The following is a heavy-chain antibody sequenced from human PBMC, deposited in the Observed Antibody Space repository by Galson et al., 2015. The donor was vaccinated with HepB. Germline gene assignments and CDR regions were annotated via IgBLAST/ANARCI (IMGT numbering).Heavy chain of an antibody. D-gene: IGHD6-19*01. CDR2: IYSGGST. J-gene: IGHJ6*02. Sequence: SLRLSCAASGFTVSSNYMSWVRQAPGKGLEWVSVIYSGGSTYYADSVKGRFTISRDNAKNSLYLQMNSLRAEDTAVYYCARDRGIAVAGTYYYYGMDVWGQGTTVTVSS. CDR3: ARDRGIAVAGTYYYYGMDV. V-gene: IGHV3-66*01. CDR1: GFTVSSNY.